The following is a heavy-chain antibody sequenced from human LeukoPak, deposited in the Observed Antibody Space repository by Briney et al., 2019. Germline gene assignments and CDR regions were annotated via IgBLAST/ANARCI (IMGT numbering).Heavy chain of an antibody. CDR3: ARELYDYVWGSYRDYAFDI. J-gene: IGHJ3*02. CDR2: IYSGGST. CDR1: GFTVSSNY. Sequence: GGSLRLSCAASGFTVSSNYMSWVRQAPGKGLEWVSVIYSGGSTYYADSVKGRFTISRDNSKNTLYLQMNSLRAEGTAVYYCARELYDYVWGSYRDYAFDIWGQGTMVTVSS. V-gene: IGHV3-66*01. D-gene: IGHD3-16*01.